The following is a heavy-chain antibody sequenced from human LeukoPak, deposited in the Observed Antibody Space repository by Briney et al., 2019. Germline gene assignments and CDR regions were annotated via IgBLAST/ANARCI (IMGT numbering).Heavy chain of an antibody. V-gene: IGHV4-38-2*02. Sequence: PSGTLSLTCTVSSYSISSGYYWGWIRQPPGKGLEWIGSIDHSGRTYYHPSLKSRVTISVDTSKNQFSLKLSSVTAADTAVSFCGRDRPTGYYDYWGQGILVTVSS. D-gene: IGHD3-9*01. J-gene: IGHJ4*02. CDR1: SYSISSGYY. CDR3: GRDRPTGYYDY. CDR2: IDHSGRT.